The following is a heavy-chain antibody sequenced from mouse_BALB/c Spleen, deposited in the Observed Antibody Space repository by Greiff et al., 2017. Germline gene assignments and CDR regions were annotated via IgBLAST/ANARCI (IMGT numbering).Heavy chain of an antibody. CDR1: GFTFSSYG. CDR3: ARGLFGAMDY. Sequence: EVKVVESGGDLVKPGGSLKLSCAASGFTFSSYGMSWVRQTPDKRLEWVATISSGGSYTYYPDSVKGRFTISRDNAKNTLYLQMSSLKSEDTAMYYCARGLFGAMDYWGQGTSVTVSS. CDR2: ISSGGSYT. V-gene: IGHV5-6*02. J-gene: IGHJ4*01.